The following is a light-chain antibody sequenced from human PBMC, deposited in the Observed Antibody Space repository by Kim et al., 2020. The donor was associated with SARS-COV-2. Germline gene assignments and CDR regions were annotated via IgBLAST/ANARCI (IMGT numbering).Light chain of an antibody. CDR1: RSDVGGYNY. CDR2: DVS. V-gene: IGLV2-14*03. CDR3: SSYTSSSTLV. Sequence: GQSITLSCTGTRSDVGGYNYVSWYQQHPGKAPKLMIYDVSNRPSGVSNRFSGSKSGNTAFLTISGLQAEDEADYYCSSYTSSSTLVFGGGTQLTVL. J-gene: IGLJ2*01.